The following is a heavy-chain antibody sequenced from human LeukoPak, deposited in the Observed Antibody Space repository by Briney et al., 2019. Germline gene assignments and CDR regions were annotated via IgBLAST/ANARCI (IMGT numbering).Heavy chain of an antibody. D-gene: IGHD3-9*01. CDR1: GFTFSSYA. V-gene: IGHV3-23*01. CDR2: ISGSGGST. Sequence: EGSLRLSCAASGFTFSSYAMSWVRQAPGKGLEGVSIISGSGGSTYYADSVKGRFTISRDNSKNTLYLQMNSLRVEDTAVYYCAKGLRYFDWSSPTYYFDYWGQGTLVTVSS. J-gene: IGHJ4*02. CDR3: AKGLRYFDWSSPTYYFDY.